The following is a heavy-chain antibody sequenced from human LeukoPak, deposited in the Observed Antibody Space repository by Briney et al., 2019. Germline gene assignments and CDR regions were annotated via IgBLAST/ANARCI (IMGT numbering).Heavy chain of an antibody. V-gene: IGHV5-51*01. CDR1: GYSFTSSYW. CDR2: IYPDNSDT. Sequence: GESLKISCKASGYSFTSSYWIAWVRQMPGKGLEWMGIIYPDNSDTRYSPSFQGQVTISADKSISTAYLQWSSLRASDTAMYYCARHEDGYNPFDYWGQGTLVTVFS. J-gene: IGHJ4*02. CDR3: ARHEDGYNPFDY. D-gene: IGHD5-24*01.